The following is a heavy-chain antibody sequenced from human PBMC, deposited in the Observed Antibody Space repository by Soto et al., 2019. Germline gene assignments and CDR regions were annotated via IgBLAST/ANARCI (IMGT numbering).Heavy chain of an antibody. D-gene: IGHD2-15*01. CDR3: ARDAPRCSGGTCLDY. Sequence: EVQLMESGGGLVQPGGSLRVSCAASGVTFSSFSMHWVRQAPGKGLEWVSYISSSSSTIYYADLVWGRFTISRENAKNSLYLQMNSLSDEDTAVFYCARDAPRCSGGTCLDYWGQGTLVTVSS. CDR2: ISSSSSTI. CDR1: GVTFSSFS. V-gene: IGHV3-48*02. J-gene: IGHJ4*02.